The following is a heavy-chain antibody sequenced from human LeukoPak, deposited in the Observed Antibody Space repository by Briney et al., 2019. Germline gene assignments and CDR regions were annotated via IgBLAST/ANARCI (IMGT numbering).Heavy chain of an antibody. CDR3: AKDRGYCSSTSCSHFDY. J-gene: IGHJ4*02. CDR2: ISYDGSDK. D-gene: IGHD2-2*01. V-gene: IGHV3-30*18. Sequence: PGRSLRLSCAASGFTFSSYGMHWVRQAPGKGLEWVAVISYDGSDKYYADSVKGRFTISRDNSKNTLYLQMNSLRAEDTAVYYCAKDRGYCSSTSCSHFDYWGQGTLVTVSS. CDR1: GFTFSSYG.